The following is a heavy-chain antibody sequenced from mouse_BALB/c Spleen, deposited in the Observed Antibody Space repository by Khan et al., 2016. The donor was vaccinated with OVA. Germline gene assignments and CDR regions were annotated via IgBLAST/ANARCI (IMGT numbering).Heavy chain of an antibody. CDR2: IFPGSVST. V-gene: IGHV1-9*01. J-gene: IGHJ3*01. Sequence: VQLQESGGDLMKPGASVKISCKATGYTFSSYWIEWVKQRPGHGLEWIGQIFPGSVSTTYNEKFKGKATFTAATSSNTAYMQLSSLTSEDSAVYYWARGGYGGFAYWGQGTLVTVSA. D-gene: IGHD2-2*01. CDR3: ARGGYGGFAY. CDR1: GYTFSSYW.